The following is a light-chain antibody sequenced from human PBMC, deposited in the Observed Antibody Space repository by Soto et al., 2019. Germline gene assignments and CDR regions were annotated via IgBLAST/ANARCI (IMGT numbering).Light chain of an antibody. Sequence: DLQMTQSPSTLSASVGDTVTVTCRASKSVSGWLAWSQQKPGEAPKLLIDDASGLPRGGPARLSGRGSGTKFTLPYACLQPDDFATYYCQHYENFSGPVAPGTNVDSK. CDR3: QHYENFSGP. V-gene: IGKV1-5*01. CDR2: DAS. J-gene: IGKJ3*01. CDR1: KSVSGW.